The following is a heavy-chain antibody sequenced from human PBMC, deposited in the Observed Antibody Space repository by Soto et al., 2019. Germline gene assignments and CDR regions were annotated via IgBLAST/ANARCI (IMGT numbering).Heavy chain of an antibody. V-gene: IGHV3-23*01. CDR1: GFTFSSYA. J-gene: IGHJ5*02. CDR3: AKGALYYDFWSGPGWFDP. CDR2: ISGSGGST. Sequence: GGSLRLSCAASGFTFSSYAMSWVRQAPGKGLEWVSAISGSGGSTYYADSVKGRFTISRDNSKNTLYLQMNSLRAEDTAVYYCAKGALYYDFWSGPGWFDPWGQGTLVTVSS. D-gene: IGHD3-3*01.